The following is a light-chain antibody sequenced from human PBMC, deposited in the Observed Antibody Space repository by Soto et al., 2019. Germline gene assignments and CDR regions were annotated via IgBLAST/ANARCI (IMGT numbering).Light chain of an antibody. V-gene: IGKV3-20*01. CDR1: QSVSSDY. J-gene: IGKJ4*01. CDR3: QQYGSTPPVT. CDR2: GAS. Sequence: EIVLTQSPGTLSLYPGERATLSCRASQSVSSDYLSWYQQKPGQPPRLLIYGASYRATGIPDRFSSGGSGTDFTLTISRLEAEDFAVYYCQQYGSTPPVTFGGGTKVESK.